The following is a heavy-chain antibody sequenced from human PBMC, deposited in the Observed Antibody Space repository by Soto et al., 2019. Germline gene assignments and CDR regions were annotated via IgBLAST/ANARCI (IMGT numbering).Heavy chain of an antibody. J-gene: IGHJ4*02. V-gene: IGHV3-64D*06. CDR3: VKCPYSSSWTPYFDY. CDR2: ISSNGGST. D-gene: IGHD6-13*01. CDR1: GFTFSIYA. Sequence: PGGSLRLSCSASGFTFSIYAMHWVRQAPGKGLEYVSAISSNGGSTYYADSVKGRFSISRDNSKNTLYLQMSSLRADDTAVYYCVKCPYSSSWTPYFDYWGQGILVTVSS.